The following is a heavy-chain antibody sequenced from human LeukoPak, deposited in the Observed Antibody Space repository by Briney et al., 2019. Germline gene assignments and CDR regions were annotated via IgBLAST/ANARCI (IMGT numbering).Heavy chain of an antibody. Sequence: PGGSLRLSCAASGFIFNSYEMNWVRQAPGKGLQWVSYISSSGSDIYHAESVKGRFTISRDNAKNSLYLQMNSLRAGDTGVYYCTRDLIVADYWGQGTLVTVSS. V-gene: IGHV3-48*03. CDR2: ISSSGSDI. CDR1: GFIFNSYE. CDR3: TRDLIVADY. D-gene: IGHD3-22*01. J-gene: IGHJ4*02.